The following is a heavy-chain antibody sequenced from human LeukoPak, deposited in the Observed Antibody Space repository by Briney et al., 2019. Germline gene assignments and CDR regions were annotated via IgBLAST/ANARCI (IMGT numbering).Heavy chain of an antibody. V-gene: IGHV4-59*01. Sequence: SETLSLTCTVSGGSISSYYWSWIRQPPGKGLEWNGYIYYSGSTNYNPSLKSRVTISVDTSKNQFSLKLSSVTAADTAVYYCARGLGGSYHYWGQGTLVTVSS. CDR1: GGSISSYY. J-gene: IGHJ4*02. CDR2: IYYSGST. D-gene: IGHD1-26*01. CDR3: ARGLGGSYHY.